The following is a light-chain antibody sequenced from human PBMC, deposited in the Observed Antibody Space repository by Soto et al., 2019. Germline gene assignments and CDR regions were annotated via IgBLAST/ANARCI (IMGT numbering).Light chain of an antibody. CDR2: ATS. CDR3: HHYGSSPWT. Sequence: EIVLTQSPGTLSLSPGERATLSCRASQSVSGSYLAWYQQKYGQAPRLLIYATSRRATGIPDRFSGSWSGPDLTLTISRLEPEDFAVYYCHHYGSSPWTFGQGTTVEIK. J-gene: IGKJ1*01. V-gene: IGKV3-20*01. CDR1: QSVSGSY.